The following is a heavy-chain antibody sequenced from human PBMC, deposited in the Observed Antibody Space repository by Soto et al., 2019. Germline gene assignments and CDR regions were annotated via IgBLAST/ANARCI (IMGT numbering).Heavy chain of an antibody. D-gene: IGHD7-27*01. J-gene: IGHJ3*02. Sequence: QVQLQESGPGLVKPSETLSLTCTVSGGSISSYYWSWIRQPPGKGLEWIGYIYYSGSTNYNPSLKSRVTISVDTSKNQFSLKLSSVTAADTAVYYCATLGPFDIWGQGTMVTVSS. CDR3: ATLGPFDI. V-gene: IGHV4-59*01. CDR2: IYYSGST. CDR1: GGSISSYY.